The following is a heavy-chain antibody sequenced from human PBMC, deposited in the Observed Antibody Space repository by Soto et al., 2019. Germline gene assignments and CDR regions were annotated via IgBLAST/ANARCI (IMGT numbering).Heavy chain of an antibody. V-gene: IGHV1-69*06. J-gene: IGHJ4*02. CDR3: AREGYSGSYFDH. Sequence: QVQLVQSGAEVKKPGSSVKVSCKASGGALSSHALSWVRQAPGQGLEWMGSIIPVFHTANYAQKSQGRVTITADKSTTTAYMELSSLRSEDTAVYYCAREGYSGSYFDHWGQGALATVSS. CDR2: IIPVFHTA. CDR1: GGALSSHA. D-gene: IGHD1-26*01.